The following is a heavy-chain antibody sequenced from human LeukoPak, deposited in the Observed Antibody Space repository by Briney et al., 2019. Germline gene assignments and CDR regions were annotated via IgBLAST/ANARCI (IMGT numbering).Heavy chain of an antibody. V-gene: IGHV4-34*01. Sequence: PSETLSLTCAVYGGSFSGYYWSWIRQPPGKGLEWIGEINHSGSTNYNPSLKRRVTISVDTSKNQFSLKLSSVTAADTAVYYCARGPPTGGYNPFDYWGQGTLVTVSS. J-gene: IGHJ4*02. CDR2: INHSGST. D-gene: IGHD5-24*01. CDR1: GGSFSGYY. CDR3: ARGPPTGGYNPFDY.